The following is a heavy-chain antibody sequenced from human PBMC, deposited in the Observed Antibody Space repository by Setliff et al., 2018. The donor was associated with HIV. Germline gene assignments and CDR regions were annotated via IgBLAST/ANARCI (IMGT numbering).Heavy chain of an antibody. CDR3: AREANASGSLTAYWYFDL. J-gene: IGHJ2*01. Sequence: SETLSLTCTVSGGSISSGDYYWTWIRQPPGKGLEWIGYIYNSGSTYYEPSLRGRVTISIDRSKNQFSQKLNSVTAADTAVYYCAREANASGSLTAYWYFDLWGRGTLVTVSS. CDR2: IYNSGST. V-gene: IGHV4-30-4*08. CDR1: GGSISSGDYY. D-gene: IGHD3-10*01.